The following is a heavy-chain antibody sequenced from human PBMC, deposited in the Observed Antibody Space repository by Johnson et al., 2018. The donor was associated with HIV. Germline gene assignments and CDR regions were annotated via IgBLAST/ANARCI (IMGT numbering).Heavy chain of an antibody. D-gene: IGHD3-16*01. CDR2: ISFDGNLK. CDR1: GFNFSAYG. CDR3: ARGGWGDAFDI. J-gene: IGHJ3*02. Sequence: QVQLVESGGGVVQPGRSLRLSCAASGFNFSAYGMHWVRQAPGKGLEWVAVISFDGNLKKYADPVKGRFTISRDSAKNSLYLQMNSLRAEETAVYYCARGGWGDAFDIWGQGTMVIVSS. V-gene: IGHV3-33*01.